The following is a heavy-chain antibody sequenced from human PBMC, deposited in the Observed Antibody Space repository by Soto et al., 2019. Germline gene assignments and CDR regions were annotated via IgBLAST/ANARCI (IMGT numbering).Heavy chain of an antibody. CDR1: GFTFSSYA. CDR2: VSIGGST. CDR3: AKRRGAGGHFDY. D-gene: IGHD2-15*01. J-gene: IGHJ4*02. Sequence: GGSLRLSCADYGFTFSSYAMGWVRQGPGKGLEWVAVVSIGGSTHYADSVRGRFTISRDNSKNTLSLQMNSLTAEDTAVYFCAKRRGAGGHFDYWGQGALVTVSS. V-gene: IGHV3-23*01.